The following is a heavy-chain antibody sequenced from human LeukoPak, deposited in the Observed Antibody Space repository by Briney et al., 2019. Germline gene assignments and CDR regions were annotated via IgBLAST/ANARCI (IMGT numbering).Heavy chain of an antibody. CDR2: MHPNSGGT. V-gene: IGHV1-2*02. CDR1: GYTFTDYY. Sequence: ASVKVSCKASGYTFTDYYMHWLRQAPGQGLEWMGWMHPNSGGTNYAQKFQGRVTMTRDTSISTAYMDLSSLRSDDTAVYYCASGKYYYDDSTSINRAARTAFDIWAQGTMVIVSS. D-gene: IGHD3-22*01. J-gene: IGHJ3*02. CDR3: ASGKYYYDDSTSINRAARTAFDI.